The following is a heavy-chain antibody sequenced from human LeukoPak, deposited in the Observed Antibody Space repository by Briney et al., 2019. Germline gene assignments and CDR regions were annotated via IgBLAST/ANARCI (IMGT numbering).Heavy chain of an antibody. CDR2: ISSSSSYI. J-gene: IGHJ1*01. Sequence: GGSLRLSCAASGFTFSSYSMNWVRQAPGKGLEWDSSISSSSSYIYYADSVKGRFTISRDNAKNSLYLQMNSLRAEDTAVYYCARAAVTAIFGVEYFQHWGQGTLVTVSS. V-gene: IGHV3-21*01. D-gene: IGHD2-21*02. CDR3: ARAAVTAIFGVEYFQH. CDR1: GFTFSSYS.